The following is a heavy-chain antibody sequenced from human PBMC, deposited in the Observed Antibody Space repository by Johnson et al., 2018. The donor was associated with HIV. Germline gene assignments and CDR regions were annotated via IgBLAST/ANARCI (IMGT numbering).Heavy chain of an antibody. D-gene: IGHD6-13*01. V-gene: IGHV3-66*01. J-gene: IGHJ3*02. CDR1: GFTFSSYG. CDR3: ARARAGDAFDI. Sequence: MLLVESGGGVVQPGGSLRLSCAASGFTFSSYGMSWVRQAPGKGLEWVSVIYSGGSTYYADSVKGRFTISRDNSKNTLYLQINSLRAEDTAVYYCARARAGDAFDIWGQGTMVTVSS. CDR2: IYSGGST.